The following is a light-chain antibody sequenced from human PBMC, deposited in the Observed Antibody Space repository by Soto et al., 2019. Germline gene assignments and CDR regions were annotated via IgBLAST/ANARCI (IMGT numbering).Light chain of an antibody. J-gene: IGLJ1*01. CDR1: SSDVGGYNY. V-gene: IGLV2-14*01. CDR3: SSKTSSSSPFV. Sequence: SALTQTASVSGSPGQSITISCTGSSSDVGGYNYVSWYQQHPGKAPKLMIYEVSNRPSGISNRFAGSKSGNTASLTISGLQADDEGDYYCSSKTSSSSPFVFGTGTKVTVL. CDR2: EVS.